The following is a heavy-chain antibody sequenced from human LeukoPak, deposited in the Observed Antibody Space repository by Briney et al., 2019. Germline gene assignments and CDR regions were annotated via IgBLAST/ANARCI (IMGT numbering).Heavy chain of an antibody. CDR1: GYSFTSYW. CDR3: ARVIVGASNAFDY. CDR2: IYPGNSDT. V-gene: IGHV5-51*01. Sequence: REESLKISCKGSGYSFTSYWIGWVRQMPGKGLEWMGIIYPGNSDTRCSPSFQGQVTISADKSISTAYLQWSSLKASDTAMYYCARVIVGASNAFDYWGQGTLVTVSS. J-gene: IGHJ4*02. D-gene: IGHD1-26*01.